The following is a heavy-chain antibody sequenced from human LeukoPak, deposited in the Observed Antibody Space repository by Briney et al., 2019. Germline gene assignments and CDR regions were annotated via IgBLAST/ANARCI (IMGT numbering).Heavy chain of an antibody. CDR2: IYYSGST. CDR1: GGSISSSSYY. D-gene: IGHD6-13*01. Sequence: SETLSLTCTVAGGSISSSSYYWGWIRQPPGKGLEWIGSIYYSGSTYYNPSLKSRVTISVDTSKNQFSLKLSSVTAADTAVYYCARRLAGTEDYWGQGTLVTVSS. CDR3: ARRLAGTEDY. J-gene: IGHJ4*02. V-gene: IGHV4-39*01.